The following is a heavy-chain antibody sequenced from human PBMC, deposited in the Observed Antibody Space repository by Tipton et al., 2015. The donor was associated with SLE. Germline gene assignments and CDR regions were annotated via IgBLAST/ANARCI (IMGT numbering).Heavy chain of an antibody. CDR1: GFTFSSYA. CDR2: ISYDGSNK. V-gene: IGHV3-30-3*01. J-gene: IGHJ3*02. D-gene: IGHD6-13*01. CDR3: ARVRSSWFFDAFDI. Sequence: SLRLSCAASGFTFSSYAMHWVRQAPGKGLEWVAVISYDGSNKYYADSVKGRFTISRDNSKNTLYLQMNSLRAEDTAVYYCARVRSSWFFDAFDIWGQGTMVTVSS.